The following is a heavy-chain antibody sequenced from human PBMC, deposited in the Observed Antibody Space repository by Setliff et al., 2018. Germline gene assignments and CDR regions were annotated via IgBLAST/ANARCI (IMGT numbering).Heavy chain of an antibody. V-gene: IGHV4-39*07. D-gene: IGHD1-1*01. J-gene: IGHJ4*02. Sequence: SETLSLTCTVSGGSISSSSYYWGWIRPPPGKGLEWIGSIYYSGSTYYNPSLKSRVTISVDTSKNQFSLRLTSGTAADTAIYYCARVRNTQNGFFDYWSQGTLVTVSS. CDR3: ARVRNTQNGFFDY. CDR1: GGSISSSSYY. CDR2: IYYSGST.